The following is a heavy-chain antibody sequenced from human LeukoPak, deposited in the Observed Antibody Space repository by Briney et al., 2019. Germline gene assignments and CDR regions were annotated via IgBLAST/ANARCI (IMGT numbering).Heavy chain of an antibody. CDR2: IFYSGGT. CDR1: GGSINTPNYY. D-gene: IGHD1-14*01. V-gene: IGHV4-39*07. Sequence: SSETLSLTCTVSGGSINTPNYYWGWIRQTPGKGLEWIGNIFYSGGTYYSPSLTSRVTISLDTSRNQFSLKLTSVTAADTAVYYCAREEQPGSPLDTFDVWGRGSMVTVSS. CDR3: AREEQPGSPLDTFDV. J-gene: IGHJ3*01.